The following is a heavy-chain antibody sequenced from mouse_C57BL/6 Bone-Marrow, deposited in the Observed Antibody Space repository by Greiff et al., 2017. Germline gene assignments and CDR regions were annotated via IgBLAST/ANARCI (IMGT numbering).Heavy chain of an antibody. J-gene: IGHJ4*01. V-gene: IGHV1-76*01. CDR1: GYTFTDYY. Sequence: VQLQQSGAELVRPGASVKLFCKASGYTFTDYYINWVKQRPGPGLEWIARIYPGSGNTYYNEKFKGKATLTAEKSSSTAYMQLSNLASEDSAVYFCAREDYWGQGTSVTVSS. CDR3: AREDY. CDR2: IYPGSGNT.